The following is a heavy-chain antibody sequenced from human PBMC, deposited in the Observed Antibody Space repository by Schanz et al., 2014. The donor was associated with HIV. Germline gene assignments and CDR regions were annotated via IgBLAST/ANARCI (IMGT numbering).Heavy chain of an antibody. J-gene: IGHJ5*02. D-gene: IGHD6-13*01. CDR2: ISHDGSNK. Sequence: QEQLVESGGGVVQPGKSLRLSCAASGFTFRSYGMHWVRQAPGKGLEWVATISHDGSNKYYADSVKGRFTISRDNSKNTLYLQMISLKVEDTAMYYCAKDAYSSNYINWVDPWGQGTLVTVSS. V-gene: IGHV3-30*18. CDR1: GFTFRSYG. CDR3: AKDAYSSNYINWVDP.